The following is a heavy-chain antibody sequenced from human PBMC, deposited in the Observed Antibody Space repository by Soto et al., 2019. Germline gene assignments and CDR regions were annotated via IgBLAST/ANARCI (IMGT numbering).Heavy chain of an antibody. J-gene: IGHJ4*02. CDR3: ATMGTPATGLYYFDY. V-gene: IGHV4-30-4*01. Sequence: SETLSLTCTVSGGSISSGNYYWSWIRQPPGKGLEWIGFISYSGSAYYNPSLKSRVTISVDTSKNQFSLNLSFVTAADTAVYYCATMGTPATGLYYFDYWGQGTLVTVSP. CDR1: GGSISSGNYY. D-gene: IGHD2-15*01. CDR2: ISYSGSA.